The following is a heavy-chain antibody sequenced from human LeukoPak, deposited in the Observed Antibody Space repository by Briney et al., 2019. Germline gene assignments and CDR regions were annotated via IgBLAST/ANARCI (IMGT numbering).Heavy chain of an antibody. V-gene: IGHV5-51*01. D-gene: IGHD4-11*01. J-gene: IGHJ4*02. CDR1: GYSFTSYW. CDR2: IYPGDSDT. CDR3: ARSSRRRVTTVVGFDY. Sequence: GESLKISCKGSGYSFTSYWIGWVRQMPGKGLEWMGIIYPGDSDTRYSPSFQGQVTISADKSISTAYLQWSSLKASDTAVYYCARSSRRRVTTVVGFDYWGQGTLVTVSS.